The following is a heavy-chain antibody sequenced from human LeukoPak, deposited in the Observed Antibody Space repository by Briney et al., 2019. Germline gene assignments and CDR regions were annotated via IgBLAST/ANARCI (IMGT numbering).Heavy chain of an antibody. CDR3: AKDPTFAYYFDS. CDR2: ISGSSGTT. D-gene: IGHD2-21*01. J-gene: IGHJ4*02. V-gene: IGHV3-23*01. Sequence: GGSLRLSCAASGFTFSSYVMSWVRQAPGKGLERVSLISGSSGTTHYADSVKGRFTISRDNSKNTLYLQMNSLRAEDTAVYYCAKDPTFAYYFDSWGQGTLVTVSS. CDR1: GFTFSSYV.